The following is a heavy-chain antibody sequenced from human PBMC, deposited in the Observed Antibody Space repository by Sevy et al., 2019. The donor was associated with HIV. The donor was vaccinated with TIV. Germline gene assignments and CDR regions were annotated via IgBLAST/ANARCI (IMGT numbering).Heavy chain of an antibody. CDR3: ARDCSSTTCLWGLDF. V-gene: IGHV3-11*01. CDR1: GFTFSDYY. D-gene: IGHD2-2*01. Sequence: GGSLRLSCAASGFTFSDYYMSWIRQAPGKGLEWVSYISSSGSTIYYADSVKGRFTISRDNAKNSLYLQMNSLRAEDTALYYCARDCSSTTCLWGLDFWGQGTTVTVSS. J-gene: IGHJ6*02. CDR2: ISSSGSTI.